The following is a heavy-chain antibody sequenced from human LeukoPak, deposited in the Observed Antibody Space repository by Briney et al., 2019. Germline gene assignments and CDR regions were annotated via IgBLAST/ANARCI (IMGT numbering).Heavy chain of an antibody. Sequence: PGGSLRLSCAASGFTFNNYAMSWVRQAPGKGLEWVSAISGSGGSTYYADPLKGRFTISRDNSKNTLYLQVNSLRAEDTALYYCAKDGIGGIYYDSSGYFDNWGQGTLVTVSS. J-gene: IGHJ4*02. D-gene: IGHD3-22*01. CDR1: GFTFNNYA. CDR2: ISGSGGST. CDR3: AKDGIGGIYYDSSGYFDN. V-gene: IGHV3-23*01.